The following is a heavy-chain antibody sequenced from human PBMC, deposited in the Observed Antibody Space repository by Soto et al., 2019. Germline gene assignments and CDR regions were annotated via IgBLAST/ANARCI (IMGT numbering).Heavy chain of an antibody. V-gene: IGHV3-30-3*01. D-gene: IGHD2-2*01. J-gene: IGHJ4*02. CDR2: ISYDGSNK. CDR1: GFTFSTYA. CDR3: GRCSSTSCHLGADY. Sequence: QVQLVESGGGVVQPGRSLRLSCAASGFTFSTYAMHWVHQAPGKGLEWVALISYDGSNKYYADSVKGQFTISRDNSKNTLYLQMNSLTTEDTAVYYCGRCSSTSCHLGADYWGQGTLVTVSS.